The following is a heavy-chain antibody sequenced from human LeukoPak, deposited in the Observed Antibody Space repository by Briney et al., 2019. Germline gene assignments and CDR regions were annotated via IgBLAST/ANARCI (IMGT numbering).Heavy chain of an antibody. Sequence: SETLSLTCAVYGGSFSGYYWSWIRQPPGKGLEWIGEINHSGSTNYNPSLKSRVTISVDTSKNQFSLKLSSVTAADTAVYYCARFNVYYDILTGYYPPYYYGMDVWGQGTTVTVSS. CDR3: ARFNVYYDILTGYYPPYYYGMDV. D-gene: IGHD3-9*01. CDR2: INHSGST. J-gene: IGHJ6*02. V-gene: IGHV4-34*01. CDR1: GGSFSGYY.